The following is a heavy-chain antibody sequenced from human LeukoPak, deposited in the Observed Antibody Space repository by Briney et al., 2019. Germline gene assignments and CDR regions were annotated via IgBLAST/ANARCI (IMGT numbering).Heavy chain of an antibody. V-gene: IGHV1-69*05. Sequence: SVKVSCKASGGTFITYGINWVRQAPGQGLEWMGGIVPMFGIANYAQKFEGRVSITTDESSTTAYMKLSSLRSEDTAFYYCATTSVRDGFNYFDYWGQGTLVPVSS. CDR2: IVPMFGIA. CDR3: ATTSVRDGFNYFDY. D-gene: IGHD5-24*01. CDR1: GGTFITYG. J-gene: IGHJ4*02.